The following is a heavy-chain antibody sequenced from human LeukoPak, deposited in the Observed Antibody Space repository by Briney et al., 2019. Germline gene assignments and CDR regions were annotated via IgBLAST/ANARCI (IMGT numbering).Heavy chain of an antibody. CDR1: GFIFSGSW. J-gene: IGHJ4*02. D-gene: IGHD2-15*01. Sequence: GGSLRLSCTASGFIFSGSWMAWIRQAPGKGLEWVAIIKKDGSEKYYVDSMKGRFTTSRDNAKNSLFLQMNSLRAEDTAIYYCTTDTWYSAGHWGQGTLVTVSS. CDR3: TTDTWYSAGH. V-gene: IGHV3-7*03. CDR2: IKKDGSEK.